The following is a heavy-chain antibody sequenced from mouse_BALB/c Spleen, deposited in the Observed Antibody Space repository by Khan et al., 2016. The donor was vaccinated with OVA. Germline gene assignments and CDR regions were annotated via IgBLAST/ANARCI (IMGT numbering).Heavy chain of an antibody. D-gene: IGHD4-1*01. Sequence: EVHLVESGGDLVKPGGSLKLSCAASGLTFSSYSMSWVRQTPDKRLEWVASISSDGDYTYYSDSVKGRFTISRDNAKNTLYLQMSSLKSEDTAMYYCQSHLTGSFDYWGQGTLVTVSA. V-gene: IGHV5-6*01. J-gene: IGHJ3*01. CDR2: ISSDGDYT. CDR1: GLTFSSYS. CDR3: QSHLTGSFDY.